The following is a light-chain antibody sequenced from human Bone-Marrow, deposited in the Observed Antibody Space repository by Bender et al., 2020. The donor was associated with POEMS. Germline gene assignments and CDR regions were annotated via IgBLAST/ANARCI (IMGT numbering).Light chain of an antibody. Sequence: QSALTQPASVSGSPGQSITISCTGTSSDIGGYDYVSWYRHHPGNAPKLTIYDVTYRASGVSNRFSGSKSGNTASLTISGLQAEDEADYYCSSYVHSSSSFVFGTGTKVSVL. J-gene: IGLJ1*01. CDR1: SSDIGGYDY. CDR3: SSYVHSSSSFV. V-gene: IGLV2-14*03. CDR2: DVT.